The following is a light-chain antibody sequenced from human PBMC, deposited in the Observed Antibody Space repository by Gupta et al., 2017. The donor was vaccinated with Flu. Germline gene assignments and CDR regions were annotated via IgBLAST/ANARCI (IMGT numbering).Light chain of an antibody. CDR1: QGIGTY. Sequence: GDRVTITCRASQGIGTYLVWYQQKPGKVPKLLTSSASSLQNGVPSRFSGSGSGREFTLTIMSLQPDDFATYYCQQVDNYPRTFGQGTKVEIK. V-gene: IGKV1-9*01. J-gene: IGKJ1*01. CDR2: SAS. CDR3: QQVDNYPRT.